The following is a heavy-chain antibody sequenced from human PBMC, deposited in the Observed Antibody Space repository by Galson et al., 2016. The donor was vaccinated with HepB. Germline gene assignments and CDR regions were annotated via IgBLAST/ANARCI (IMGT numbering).Heavy chain of an antibody. CDR2: ITGSGGST. Sequence: SLRLSCAASGFTFSNYDMTWVRQAPGKGLEWVSAITGSGGSTYYADSVKGRFTISRDYSKSTLYLQMNSLRAEDTAVYYCAKDLIASAGYYFDYWGQGTLVTVSS. CDR3: AKDLIASAGYYFDY. J-gene: IGHJ4*02. V-gene: IGHV3-23*01. CDR1: GFTFSNYD. D-gene: IGHD6-13*01.